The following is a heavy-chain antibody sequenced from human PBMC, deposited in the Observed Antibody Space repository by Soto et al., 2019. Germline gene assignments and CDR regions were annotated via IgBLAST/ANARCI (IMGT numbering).Heavy chain of an antibody. J-gene: IGHJ4*02. D-gene: IGHD2-15*01. CDR2: FDPEDGET. CDR1: GYTLTELS. Sequence: GASVKVSCKVSGYTLTELSMHWVRQAPGKGLEWMGGFDPEDGETIYAQKYQGRITIVVDTSTSTDYMEQNSLRYEDTAVYYCSRDKGYCSDTSCPDFDYWGQGTLVTVSS. CDR3: SRDKGYCSDTSCPDFDY. V-gene: IGHV1-24*01.